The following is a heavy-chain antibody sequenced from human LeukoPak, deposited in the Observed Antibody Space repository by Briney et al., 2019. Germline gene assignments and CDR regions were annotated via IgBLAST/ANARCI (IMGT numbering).Heavy chain of an antibody. CDR2: IYYSGST. CDR3: ARDDYGYWYFDL. Sequence: PSETLSLTCTVSGGSISSYYWSWIRQPPGKGLEWIGYIYYSGSTYYNPSLKSRVTISVDTSKNQFSLKLSSVTAADTAVYYCARDDYGYWYFDLWGRGTLVTVSS. V-gene: IGHV4-59*12. CDR1: GGSISSYY. J-gene: IGHJ2*01. D-gene: IGHD4-17*01.